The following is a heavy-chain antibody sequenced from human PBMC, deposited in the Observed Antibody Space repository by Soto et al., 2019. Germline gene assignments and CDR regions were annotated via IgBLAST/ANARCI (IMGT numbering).Heavy chain of an antibody. Sequence: LSLTCTVSGGSISSYYWSWIRQPPGKGLEWIGYIYYSGSTNYNPSLKSRVTISVDTSKNQFSLKLSSVTAADTAVYYCARARIEVGATFFDYWGQGTLVTVSS. V-gene: IGHV4-59*01. CDR1: GGSISSYY. D-gene: IGHD1-26*01. CDR3: ARARIEVGATFFDY. CDR2: IYYSGST. J-gene: IGHJ4*02.